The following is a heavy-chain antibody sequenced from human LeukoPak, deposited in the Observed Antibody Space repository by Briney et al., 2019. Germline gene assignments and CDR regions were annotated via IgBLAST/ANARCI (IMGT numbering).Heavy chain of an antibody. V-gene: IGHV5-51*01. CDR1: GYSFTSYW. CDR2: IYPGDSDT. CDR3: ARRAGDYYDSSGYDY. D-gene: IGHD3-22*01. Sequence: GESLKISCKGSGYSFTSYWIGWVRQMPGKGLEWMVIIYPGDSDTRYSPSFQGQVTISADKSISTAYLQWSSLKASDTAMYYCARRAGDYYDSSGYDYWGQGTLVTVSS. J-gene: IGHJ4*02.